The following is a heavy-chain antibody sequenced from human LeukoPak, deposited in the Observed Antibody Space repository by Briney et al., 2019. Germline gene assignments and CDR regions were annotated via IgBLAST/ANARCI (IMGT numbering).Heavy chain of an antibody. D-gene: IGHD6-13*01. J-gene: IGHJ4*02. CDR3: ARGRVGYSSSFNYFDY. V-gene: IGHV3-7*01. CDR1: GFTFSSYW. CDR2: IKQDGSEK. Sequence: PGGSLRLSCAASGFTFSSYWMSWVRQAPGKGLEWVANIKQDGSEKYYVDSVKGRFTISRDNAKNSLYLQMNSLRAEDTAVYYCARGRVGYSSSFNYFDYWGQGTLVTVSS.